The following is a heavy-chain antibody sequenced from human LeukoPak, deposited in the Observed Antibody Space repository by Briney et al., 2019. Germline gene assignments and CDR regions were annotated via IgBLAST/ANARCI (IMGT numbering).Heavy chain of an antibody. Sequence: EASVKVSCKASGYTFTSYDINWVRQATGQGLEWMGWMNPNSGNTGYAQKFQGRVTITRNTSISTAYMELSSLRSEDTAVYYCAIGRYNWNYYVDWFDPWGQGTLVTVSS. J-gene: IGHJ5*02. CDR3: AIGRYNWNYYVDWFDP. D-gene: IGHD1-7*01. V-gene: IGHV1-8*03. CDR2: MNPNSGNT. CDR1: GYTFTSYD.